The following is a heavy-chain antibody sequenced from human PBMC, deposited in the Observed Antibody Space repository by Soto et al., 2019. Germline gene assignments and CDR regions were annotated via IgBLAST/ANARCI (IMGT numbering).Heavy chain of an antibody. CDR1: GFTFDDYA. Sequence: GGSLRLSCAASGFTFDDYAMHWVRQAPGKGLEWVSGISWNSGSIGYADSVKGRFTISRDNAKNSLYLQMNSLRAEDTALYYCAKGQQQLDEQADYWGQGTLVTVSS. D-gene: IGHD6-13*01. CDR2: ISWNSGSI. J-gene: IGHJ4*02. V-gene: IGHV3-9*01. CDR3: AKGQQQLDEQADY.